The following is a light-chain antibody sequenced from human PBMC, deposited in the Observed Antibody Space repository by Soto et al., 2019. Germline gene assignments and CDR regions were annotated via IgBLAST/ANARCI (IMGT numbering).Light chain of an antibody. CDR3: RSYTSTSTYV. Sequence: SIMSQLSSVSGSRGQSISISCTGTSSDVGAYNYVSWYQQYPGKAPKFMIYEVSYRPSGVSNRFSGSKSGNTASLTISGLQTEDEGDYCCRSYTSTSTYVFGTGTKVTVL. CDR1: SSDVGAYNY. J-gene: IGLJ1*01. V-gene: IGLV2-14*01. CDR2: EVS.